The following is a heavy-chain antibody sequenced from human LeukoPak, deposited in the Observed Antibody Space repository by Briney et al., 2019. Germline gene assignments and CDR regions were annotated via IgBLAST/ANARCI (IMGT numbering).Heavy chain of an antibody. V-gene: IGHV6-1*01. CDR3: ARLRESFTMRENFDY. D-gene: IGHD3-22*01. J-gene: IGHJ4*02. CDR1: GDSVSSNSVA. Sequence: SQTLSLTCAISGDSVSSNSVAWNWIRQSPSRGLEWLGRTYYRSKWYNDYAVSVKSRITINPDASKNQFSLHLNSVTPEDTAVYYCARLRESFTMRENFDYWGQGTLVTVSS. CDR2: TYYRSKWYN.